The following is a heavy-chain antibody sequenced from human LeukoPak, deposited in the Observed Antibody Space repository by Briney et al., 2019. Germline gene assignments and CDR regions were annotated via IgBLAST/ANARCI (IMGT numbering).Heavy chain of an antibody. CDR1: GFTVSSNY. V-gene: IGHV3-66*01. Sequence: PGGSLRLSRAASGFTVSSNYMSWVRQAPGKGLEWVSVIYSGGSTYYADSVKGRFTISRDNSKNTLYLQMNNLRAEDTAVYYCVGTMVRGVIRMDVWGQGTTVTVSS. CDR2: IYSGGST. CDR3: VGTMVRGVIRMDV. D-gene: IGHD3-10*01. J-gene: IGHJ6*02.